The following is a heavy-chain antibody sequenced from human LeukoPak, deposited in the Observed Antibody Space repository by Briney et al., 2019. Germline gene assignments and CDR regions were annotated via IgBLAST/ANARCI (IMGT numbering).Heavy chain of an antibody. V-gene: IGHV3-48*04. D-gene: IGHD1-26*01. CDR1: GFTFSSYS. CDR2: ISSSSSTI. Sequence: GGSLRLSCAASGFTFSSYSMNWVRQAPGKGLEWVSYISSSSSTIYYADSVKGRFTISRDNAKNSLYLQMNSLRAEDTAVYYCAREAGCIVGATCAFDYWGQGTLVTVSS. J-gene: IGHJ4*02. CDR3: AREAGCIVGATCAFDY.